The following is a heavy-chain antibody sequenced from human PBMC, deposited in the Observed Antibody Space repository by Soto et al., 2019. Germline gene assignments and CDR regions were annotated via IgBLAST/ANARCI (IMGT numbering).Heavy chain of an antibody. CDR3: ARNYDSNSYLIDY. J-gene: IGHJ4*02. V-gene: IGHV3-11*04. CDR2: ISSSGSTI. Sequence: GGSLRLSCAASGFTFSDYYMSWIRQAPGKGLEWVSYISSSGSTIYYADSVKGRFTISRDNSKNTLYLQMNSLGIEDTAVFYCARNYDSNSYLIDYWGQGALVTVSS. D-gene: IGHD3-22*01. CDR1: GFTFSDYY.